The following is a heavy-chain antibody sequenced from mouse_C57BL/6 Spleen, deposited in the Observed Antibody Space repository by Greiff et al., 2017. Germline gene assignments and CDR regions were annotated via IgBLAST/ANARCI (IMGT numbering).Heavy chain of an antibody. CDR1: GYTFTDYE. J-gene: IGHJ4*01. D-gene: IGHD2-3*01. CDR2: IDPETGGT. CDR3: TRVDGPYAMDY. V-gene: IGHV1-15*01. Sequence: QVQLQQSGAELVRPGASVTLSCKASGYTFTDYEMHWVKQTPVHGLEWIGAIDPETGGTAYNQKFKGKAILTADKSSSTAYMELRSLTSEDSAVYYGTRVDGPYAMDYWGQGTSVTVSS.